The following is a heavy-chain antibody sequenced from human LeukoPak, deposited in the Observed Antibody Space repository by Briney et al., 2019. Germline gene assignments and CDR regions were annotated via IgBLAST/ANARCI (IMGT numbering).Heavy chain of an antibody. J-gene: IGHJ4*02. V-gene: IGHV1-2*02. D-gene: IGHD6-6*01. CDR2: INPNSGGT. Sequence: GASVKVSCKASGYTFTGYYMHWVRQAPGQGLEWMGWINPNSGGTNYAQKFQGRVTMTRDTSISTAYMELSRLGSDDTAVYYCARATTPYSSSSAFDYWGQGTLVTVSS. CDR1: GYTFTGYY. CDR3: ARATTPYSSSSAFDY.